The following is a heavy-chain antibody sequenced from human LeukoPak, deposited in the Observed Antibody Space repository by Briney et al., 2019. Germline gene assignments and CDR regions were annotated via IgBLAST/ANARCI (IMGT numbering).Heavy chain of an antibody. CDR1: GASISSYF. V-gene: IGHV4-59*08. Sequence: PSETLSLTCTVSGASISSYFWSWIRQPPGKGLEWVGYIYYSGSTNYNPSLKSRVTISVDTSKNRFSLKLSSVTAADTAVYYCARQGDYDILTGPGWFGPWGQGTLVTVSS. D-gene: IGHD3-9*01. J-gene: IGHJ5*02. CDR3: ARQGDYDILTGPGWFGP. CDR2: IYYSGST.